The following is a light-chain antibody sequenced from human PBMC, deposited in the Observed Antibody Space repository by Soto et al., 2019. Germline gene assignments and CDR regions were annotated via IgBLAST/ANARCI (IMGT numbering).Light chain of an antibody. CDR1: QSVSTD. J-gene: IGKJ1*01. Sequence: PGERATLSCRASQSVSTDVAWYQQKPGQAPRLLIYDASNRATGIPARFSGSGSGTDFTLTISSLEPEDFAVYYCQQRTNWPAFGQGTKVEIK. CDR3: QQRTNWPA. V-gene: IGKV3-11*01. CDR2: DAS.